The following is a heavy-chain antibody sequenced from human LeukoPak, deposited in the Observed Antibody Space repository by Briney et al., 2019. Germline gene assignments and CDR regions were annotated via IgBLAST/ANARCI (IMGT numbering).Heavy chain of an antibody. CDR1: GASISTYY. D-gene: IGHD3-10*01. CDR2: IHYSGST. Sequence: SETLSLTCTVSGASISTYYWSWIRQPPGKGLEWIGFIHYSGSTNYNPSLKSRVTISVDTSKNQFSLKLSSVTAADTAVYYCARSRITMVRGVIYYYYGMDVWGQGTTVTVSS. V-gene: IGHV4-59*08. J-gene: IGHJ6*02. CDR3: ARSRITMVRGVIYYYYGMDV.